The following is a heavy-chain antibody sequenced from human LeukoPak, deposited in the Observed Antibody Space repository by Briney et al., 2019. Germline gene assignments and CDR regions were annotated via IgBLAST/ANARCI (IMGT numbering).Heavy chain of an antibody. CDR1: GYTFTSYD. CDR3: ARGPWYSSGWFYYYYYMDV. CDR2: MNPNSGNT. J-gene: IGHJ6*03. D-gene: IGHD6-19*01. Sequence: ASVKVSCKASGYTFTSYDINWVRQATGQGLEWMGWMNPNSGNTGYAQKFQGRVTMTRNTSISTACMELSSLRSEDTAVYYCARGPWYSSGWFYYYYYMDVWGKGTTVTISS. V-gene: IGHV1-8*01.